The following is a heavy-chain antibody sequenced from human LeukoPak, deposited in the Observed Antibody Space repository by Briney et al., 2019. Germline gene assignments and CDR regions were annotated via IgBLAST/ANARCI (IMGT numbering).Heavy chain of an antibody. V-gene: IGHV3-64*01. CDR1: GFTFAAHS. D-gene: IGHD4-23*01. Sequence: GGSLRLSCAASGFTFAAHSMHWVRQAPGKGLQYVAGITSDGRSTFYGSSVKGRFIISRDNSRNTLYLQLGNLRTDDLAVYYCAKDHDYGGPDYWGQGTLVAVSS. J-gene: IGHJ4*02. CDR2: ITSDGRST. CDR3: AKDHDYGGPDY.